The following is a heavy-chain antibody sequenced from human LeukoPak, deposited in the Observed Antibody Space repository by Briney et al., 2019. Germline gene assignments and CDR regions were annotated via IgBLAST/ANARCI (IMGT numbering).Heavy chain of an antibody. CDR1: GFSFSNHW. Sequence: GGSLRLSCAASGFSFSNHWMHWVRHVPGKGLVWVSRINSDGSSTTYADSVKGRFTISRDNAKNTLYLQMNSLRDEGTAVYYCTRDVSQSSSWYGEFDYWGQGTQVTVSS. D-gene: IGHD6-13*01. V-gene: IGHV3-74*03. CDR2: INSDGSST. J-gene: IGHJ4*02. CDR3: TRDVSQSSSWYGEFDY.